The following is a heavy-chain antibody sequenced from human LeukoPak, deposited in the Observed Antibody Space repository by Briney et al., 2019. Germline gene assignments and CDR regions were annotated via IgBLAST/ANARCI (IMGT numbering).Heavy chain of an antibody. D-gene: IGHD3-10*01. CDR3: ARDYYGSGSYVSYYYYGMDV. CDR1: GYTFTSYG. J-gene: IGHJ6*02. Sequence: ASVKVSCKASGYTFTSYGISWVRQAPGQGLEWMGWISAYNGNTNYAQELQGRVTMTTDTSTSTAYMELRSLRSDDTAVYYCARDYYGSGSYVSYYYYGMDVWGQGTTVTVSS. CDR2: ISAYNGNT. V-gene: IGHV1-18*01.